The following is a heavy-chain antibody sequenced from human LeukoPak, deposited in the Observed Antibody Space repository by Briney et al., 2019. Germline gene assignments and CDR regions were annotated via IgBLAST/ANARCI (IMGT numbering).Heavy chain of an antibody. CDR2: IYTSGST. V-gene: IGHV4-4*07. CDR3: ARGRGYSGYDPPYYFDY. Sequence: SETLSLTCTVSGGSISSYYWSWIRQPAGKGLEWIGRIYTSGSTNYNPSLKSRVTMSVDTSKNQFSLKLSSVTAADTAVYYCARGRGYSGYDPPYYFDYWGQGTLVTVSS. CDR1: GGSISSYY. D-gene: IGHD5-12*01. J-gene: IGHJ4*02.